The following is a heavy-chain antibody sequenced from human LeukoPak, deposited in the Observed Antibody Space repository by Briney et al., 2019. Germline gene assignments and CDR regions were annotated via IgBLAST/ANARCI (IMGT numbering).Heavy chain of an antibody. Sequence: GGSLRLSCEASGFTLMHWVCQAPGKGLVWVSRINSDGSTTNYADSVKGRFTISRDNAKNTLYLQMSGLRAEDTAVYHCARDTAGIGVDYWGQGTLVTVSS. CDR3: ARDTAGIGVDY. V-gene: IGHV3-74*01. CDR2: INSDGSTT. J-gene: IGHJ4*02. D-gene: IGHD3-16*01. CDR1: GFTL.